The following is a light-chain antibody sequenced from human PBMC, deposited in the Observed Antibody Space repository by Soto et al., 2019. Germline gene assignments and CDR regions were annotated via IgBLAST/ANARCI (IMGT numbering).Light chain of an antibody. CDR2: DVS. CDR3: SSYTSSSTVV. CDR1: SSDVGGYNY. V-gene: IGLV2-14*03. Sequence: QSALTQPASVSGSPGQSITISCTGTSSDVGGYNYVSWYQHHPGKAPKVMIYDVSNRPSGVSDRFSGSTSANTASLTISGLQAEDEADYYCSSYTSSSTVVFGGGTKLTVL. J-gene: IGLJ2*01.